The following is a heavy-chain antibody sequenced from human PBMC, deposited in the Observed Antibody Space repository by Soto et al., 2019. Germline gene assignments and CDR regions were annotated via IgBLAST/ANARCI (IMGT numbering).Heavy chain of an antibody. J-gene: IGHJ6*02. CDR1: GYTFTGYY. Sequence: ASVKVSCPASGYTFTGYYMHWVRQAPGQGLEWMGWINTNSGGTNYAQKFQGRVTMTRDTSISTAYMELSRLRSDDTAVYYWARGRGPYAFWCMYVWGQGNTVTVSS. D-gene: IGHD3-3*01. CDR2: INTNSGGT. CDR3: ARGRGPYAFWCMYV. V-gene: IGHV1-2*02.